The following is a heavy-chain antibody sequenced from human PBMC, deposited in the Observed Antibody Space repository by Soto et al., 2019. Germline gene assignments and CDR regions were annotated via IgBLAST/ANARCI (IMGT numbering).Heavy chain of an antibody. CDR3: AKGESGGSSPSFFDY. J-gene: IGHJ4*02. D-gene: IGHD2-15*01. CDR1: GVTCSSYA. CDR2: ISGSGGST. Sequence: GGSLRLCCAASGVTCSSYARSWVRQAPGKGLEWVSAISGSGGSTYYADSVKGRFTISRDNSKNTLYLQMNSLRAEDTAVYYCAKGESGGSSPSFFDYWGQGTLVTVSS. V-gene: IGHV3-23*01.